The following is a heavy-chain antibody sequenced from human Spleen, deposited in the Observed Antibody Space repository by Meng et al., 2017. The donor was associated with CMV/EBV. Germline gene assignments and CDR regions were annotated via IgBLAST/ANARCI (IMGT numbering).Heavy chain of an antibody. CDR3: AIGEYCSSTSCQLRPFDY. D-gene: IGHD2-2*01. CDR1: TFSRRW. J-gene: IGHJ4*02. V-gene: IGHV3-7*01. Sequence: TFSRRWMNWVRQAPGKGLEWVANINQDGNEKYYVDSVKGRFTISRDNAKNTLYLQMNSLRAEDTAVYYCAIGEYCSSTSCQLRPFDYWGQGTLVTVSS. CDR2: INQDGNEK.